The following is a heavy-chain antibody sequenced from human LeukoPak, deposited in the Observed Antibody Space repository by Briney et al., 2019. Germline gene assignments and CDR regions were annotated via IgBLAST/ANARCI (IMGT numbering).Heavy chain of an antibody. J-gene: IGHJ6*03. D-gene: IGHD3-3*01. V-gene: IGHV4-39*01. CDR2: IYYSGST. CDR3: ARTRTIFGHYYMDV. Sequence: NPSETLSLTCVVSGDSISSSSYYWGWIRQSPVKGLEWIGNIYYSGSTNYNPSLKSRVTISVDTSKNQFSLKLSSVTAADTAVYYCARTRTIFGHYYMDVWGKGTTVTVSS. CDR1: GDSISSSSYY.